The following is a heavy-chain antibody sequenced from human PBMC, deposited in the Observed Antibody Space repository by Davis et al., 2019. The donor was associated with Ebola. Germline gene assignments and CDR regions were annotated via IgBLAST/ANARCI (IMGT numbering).Heavy chain of an antibody. CDR3: ARAPSSFYYYDSSGFDY. CDR1: GSSFSGYY. V-gene: IGHV4-34*01. CDR2: INHSGST. J-gene: IGHJ4*02. Sequence: SETLSLTCAVYGSSFSGYYWRWIRQPPGKGREWIGEINHSGSTNYNPSLKSRVTISVDTSKNQFSLKLSSVTAADTAVYYCARAPSSFYYYDSSGFDYWGQGTLVTVSS. D-gene: IGHD3-22*01.